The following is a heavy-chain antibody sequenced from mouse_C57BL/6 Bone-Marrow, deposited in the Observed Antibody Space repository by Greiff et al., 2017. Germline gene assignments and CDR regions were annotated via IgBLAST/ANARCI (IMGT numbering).Heavy chain of an antibody. D-gene: IGHD4-1*01. CDR2: ISSGSSSI. V-gene: IGHV5-17*01. J-gene: IGHJ2*01. CDR3: ARTGSFDY. Sequence: EVKLMESGGGLVKPGGSLKLSCAASGFTFSDYGMHWVRQAPEKGLEWVAYISSGSSSIYYADTVKGRFTISRDNAKNILFLQKTSLRSENTAMYYCARTGSFDYWGQGTTLTVST. CDR1: GFTFSDYG.